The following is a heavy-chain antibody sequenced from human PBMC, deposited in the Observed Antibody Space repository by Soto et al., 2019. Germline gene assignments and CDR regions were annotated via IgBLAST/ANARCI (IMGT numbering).Heavy chain of an antibody. J-gene: IGHJ6*04. Sequence: SVKVSCKASGGTFSSYAISWVRQAPGQGLAWMGGIIPIFGTANYAQKFQGRVTITADKSTSTAYMELSSLRSEDTAVYYCARDFAGGEAAGLPGYSGMDVWGKGTTVTVSS. CDR3: ARDFAGGEAAGLPGYSGMDV. CDR2: IIPIFGTA. CDR1: GGTFSSYA. D-gene: IGHD6-25*01. V-gene: IGHV1-69*06.